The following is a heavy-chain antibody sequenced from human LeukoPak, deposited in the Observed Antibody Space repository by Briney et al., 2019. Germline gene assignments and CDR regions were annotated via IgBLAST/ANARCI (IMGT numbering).Heavy chain of an antibody. V-gene: IGHV4-34*01. D-gene: IGHD3-3*01. Sequence: SETLSLTCAVYGGSFSGNYWSWIRQPPGKGLEWIGEINHSGSTNYNPSLKSRVTISVDTSKNQFSLKLSSVTAADTAVYYCARDPLEDAFDIWGQGTMVTVSS. CDR3: ARDPLEDAFDI. CDR2: INHSGST. J-gene: IGHJ3*02. CDR1: GGSFSGNY.